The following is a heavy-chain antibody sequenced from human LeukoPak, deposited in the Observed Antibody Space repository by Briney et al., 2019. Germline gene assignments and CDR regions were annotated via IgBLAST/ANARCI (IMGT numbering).Heavy chain of an antibody. CDR3: ARVNTISYSSGWYGDY. Sequence: GASVKVSCKASGYTFTGYYMHWVRQAPGQGLEWVGRINPNSGGTNYAQRFQGRVTMTRDTSISTAYMELSRLRSDDTAVYYCARVNTISYSSGWYGDYWGQGTLVTVSS. CDR1: GYTFTGYY. CDR2: INPNSGGT. J-gene: IGHJ4*02. V-gene: IGHV1-2*06. D-gene: IGHD6-19*01.